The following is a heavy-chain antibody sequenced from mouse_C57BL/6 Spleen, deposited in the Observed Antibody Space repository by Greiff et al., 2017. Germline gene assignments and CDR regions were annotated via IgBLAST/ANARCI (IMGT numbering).Heavy chain of an antibody. V-gene: IGHV1-26*01. CDR3: ARFQTGFDY. D-gene: IGHD4-1*01. CDR2: INPNNGGT. J-gene: IGHJ2*01. CDR1: GYTFTDYY. Sequence: EVQLQQSGPELVKPGASVKISCKASGYTFTDYYMNWVKQSHGKSLEWIGDINPNNGGTSYNQKFKGKATLTVDKSSSTAYMELRSLTSEDSAVYYCARFQTGFDYWGQGTTLTVSS.